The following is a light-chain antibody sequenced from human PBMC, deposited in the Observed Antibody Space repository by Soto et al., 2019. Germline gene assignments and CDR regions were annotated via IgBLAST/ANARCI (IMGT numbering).Light chain of an antibody. CDR1: RDIAHY. Sequence: DIQLPQSPSSLSASVGDRITITCQASRDIAHYLSWYQQKPGKAPQLLFYDASKLQTGVPSRFIGSASGIYFSFAISSLQPDDRETYFCQQYDDLPLTFGGGTKVEIK. J-gene: IGKJ4*01. V-gene: IGKV1-33*01. CDR3: QQYDDLPLT. CDR2: DAS.